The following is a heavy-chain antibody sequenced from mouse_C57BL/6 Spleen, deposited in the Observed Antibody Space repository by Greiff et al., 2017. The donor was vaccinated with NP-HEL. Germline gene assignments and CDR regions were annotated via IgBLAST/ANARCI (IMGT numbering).Heavy chain of an antibody. CDR2: IDPSDSYT. CDR3: ARSGTLGPYAMDY. V-gene: IGHV1-69*01. D-gene: IGHD4-1*01. Sequence: VQLQQPGAELVMPGASVKLSCKASGYTFTSYWMHWVKQRPGQGLEWIGEIDPSDSYTNYNQKFKGKSTLTVDKSSSTAYMQLSSLTSEDSAVYYCARSGTLGPYAMDYWGQGTSVTVSS. J-gene: IGHJ4*01. CDR1: GYTFTSYW.